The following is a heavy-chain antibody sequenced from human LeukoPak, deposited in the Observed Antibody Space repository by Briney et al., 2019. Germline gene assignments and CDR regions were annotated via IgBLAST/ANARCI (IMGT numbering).Heavy chain of an antibody. J-gene: IGHJ4*02. V-gene: IGHV3-21*01. Sequence: GGSLRLSCAASGFTFSSYSMNWVRQAPGKGLEWVSSISSSSSYIYYADSVKGRFTISRDNAKNPLYLQMNSLRAEDTAVYHCASISSGWYWDYWGQGTLVTVSS. CDR1: GFTFSSYS. CDR2: ISSSSSYI. D-gene: IGHD6-19*01. CDR3: ASISSGWYWDY.